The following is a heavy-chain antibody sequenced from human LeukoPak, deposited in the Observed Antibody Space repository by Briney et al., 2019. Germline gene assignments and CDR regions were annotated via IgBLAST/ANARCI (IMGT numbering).Heavy chain of an antibody. Sequence: SETLSLTCTVSGGSISSGDYYWSWIRQPPGKGLEWIGYIYYSGSTYYNPSLESRVTISVDTSKNQFSLKLSSVTAADTAVYYCARVGPPMATIKGYYYYYGMDVWGQGTTVTVSS. CDR2: IYYSGST. CDR1: GGSISSGDYY. J-gene: IGHJ6*02. CDR3: ARVGPPMATIKGYYYYYGMDV. V-gene: IGHV4-30-4*01. D-gene: IGHD5-24*01.